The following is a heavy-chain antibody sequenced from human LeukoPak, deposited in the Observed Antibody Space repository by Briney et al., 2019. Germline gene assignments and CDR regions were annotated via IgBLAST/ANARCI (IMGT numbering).Heavy chain of an antibody. D-gene: IGHD1-26*01. CDR2: ISGSGGST. CDR1: GFTFSSYA. V-gene: IGHV3-23*01. Sequence: GGSLRLSCAASGFTFSSYAMSWVRQAPGKALERVSAISGSGGSTYYADSVKGRFTISRDNSKNTLYLQMNSLRAEDTAVYYCAKGREAYSGSYTPFDYWGRGTLVTVSS. J-gene: IGHJ4*02. CDR3: AKGREAYSGSYTPFDY.